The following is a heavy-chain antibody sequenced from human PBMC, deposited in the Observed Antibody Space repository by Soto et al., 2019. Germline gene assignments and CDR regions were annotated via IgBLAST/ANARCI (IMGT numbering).Heavy chain of an antibody. D-gene: IGHD3-10*01. Sequence: PSETLSLTCTVXGGSISRYYWNWIRQPPGKGLEWIGYIYYSGSTNYNPSLKSRVTISVDTSKNQFSLKLSSVTAADTAVYYCARDPGSGSYYGWFDPWGQGTLVTVSS. V-gene: IGHV4-59*01. J-gene: IGHJ5*02. CDR1: GGSISRYY. CDR3: ARDPGSGSYYGWFDP. CDR2: IYYSGST.